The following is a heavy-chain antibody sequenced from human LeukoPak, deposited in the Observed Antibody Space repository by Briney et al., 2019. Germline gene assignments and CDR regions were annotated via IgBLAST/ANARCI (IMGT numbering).Heavy chain of an antibody. CDR1: GGSFSGYY. Sequence: KASETLSLTCAVYGGSFSGYYWSWIRQTPGKGLEWIGEIYHSGSTNYNPSLKSRVTISVDTSKNQFSLKLSSVTSADTAVSYCARVFGGYSYGLYYFDYWGQGTLVSVSS. V-gene: IGHV4-34*01. D-gene: IGHD5-18*01. CDR2: IYHSGST. J-gene: IGHJ4*02. CDR3: ARVFGGYSYGLYYFDY.